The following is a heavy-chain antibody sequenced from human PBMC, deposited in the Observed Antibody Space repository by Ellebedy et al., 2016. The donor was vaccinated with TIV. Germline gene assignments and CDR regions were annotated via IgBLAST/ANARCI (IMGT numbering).Heavy chain of an antibody. J-gene: IGHJ4*02. Sequence: AASVKVSCKASGYTFTSYGISWVRQAPGQGLEWMGWISAYNGNTNYAQKLQGRVTMTTDTSTSTAYMELRSLRSDDTAVYYCARDQYQDSSGWYGYWGQGTLVTVSS. CDR1: GYTFTSYG. CDR3: ARDQYQDSSGWYGY. V-gene: IGHV1-18*01. CDR2: ISAYNGNT. D-gene: IGHD6-19*01.